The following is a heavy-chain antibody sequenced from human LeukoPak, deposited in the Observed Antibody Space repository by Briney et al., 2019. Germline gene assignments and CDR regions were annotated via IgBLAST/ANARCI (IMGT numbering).Heavy chain of an antibody. J-gene: IGHJ4*02. CDR3: AKDIRYSSSSASYDY. CDR2: ISDSGSNT. CDR1: GFTFSKYA. Sequence: GGSLRLSCAASGFTFSKYAMAWVRQAPEKGLEWVSTISDSGSNTHYADSVKGRFTISRDNSKNTLYLQMNSLRAEDTAVYYCAKDIRYSSSSASYDYWGQGTLVTVSS. D-gene: IGHD6-6*01. V-gene: IGHV3-23*01.